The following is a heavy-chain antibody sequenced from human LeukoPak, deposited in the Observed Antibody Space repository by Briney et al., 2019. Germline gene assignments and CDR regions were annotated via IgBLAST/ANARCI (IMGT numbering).Heavy chain of an antibody. CDR3: TTCLNGAGQPVAIYYYGMDV. CDR1: GYTLTEMS. CDR2: FDPEDGET. Sequence: ASVKVSCKVSGYTLTEMSIHWVRQAPGGALEWMGGFDPEDGETVYAPKFQGRVTMIEDTSADTAYMELSSLRSEDTAVYYCTTCLNGAGQPVAIYYYGMDVWGQGTTVTVSS. J-gene: IGHJ6*02. V-gene: IGHV1-24*01. D-gene: IGHD2-2*01.